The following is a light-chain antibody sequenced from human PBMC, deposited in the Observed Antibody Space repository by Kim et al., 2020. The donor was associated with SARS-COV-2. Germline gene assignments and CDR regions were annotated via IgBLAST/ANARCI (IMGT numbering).Light chain of an antibody. CDR2: LGS. J-gene: IGKJ2*01. CDR1: QSLLHSNGYNY. Sequence: DIVMTQSPLSLPVTPGEPASISCRSSQSLLHSNGYNYLDWYLQKPGQSPQLLIYLGSNRASGVPDRFSGSGSGTDFTLKISRVEAEGVGGYYCMQALQTPNTFGQGTKLEI. V-gene: IGKV2-28*01. CDR3: MQALQTPNT.